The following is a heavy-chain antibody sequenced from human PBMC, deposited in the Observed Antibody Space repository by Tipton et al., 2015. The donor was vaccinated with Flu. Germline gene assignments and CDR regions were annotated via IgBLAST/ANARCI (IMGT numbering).Heavy chain of an antibody. CDR2: VSGSGEVT. J-gene: IGHJ6*02. CDR1: GFTFSTYA. CDR3: AKGLGMYYYGIDV. D-gene: IGHD3-9*01. Sequence: LSLTCAASGFTFSTYAMNWVRQAPGKGLEWVPGVSGSGEVTHYVDSVRGRFTFSRDNSKNTLYLQMNSLRGEDTAICYCAKGLGMYYYGIDVWGQGTTVTVSS. V-gene: IGHV3-23*01.